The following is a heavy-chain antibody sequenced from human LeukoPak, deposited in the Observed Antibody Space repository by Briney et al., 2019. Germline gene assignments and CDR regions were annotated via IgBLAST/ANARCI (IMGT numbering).Heavy chain of an antibody. CDR3: ARDFSLVRGIYFYYYMDV. CDR1: GYSISSGYY. Sequence: PSETLSLTCAVSGYSISSGYYWGWIRQPPGKGLEWIGSIYHSGSTYYNPSLKSRVTISVDTSKSQFSLKLSSVTAADTAVYYCARDFSLVRGIYFYYYMDVWGKGTTVTVSS. J-gene: IGHJ6*03. CDR2: IYHSGST. V-gene: IGHV4-38-2*02. D-gene: IGHD3-10*01.